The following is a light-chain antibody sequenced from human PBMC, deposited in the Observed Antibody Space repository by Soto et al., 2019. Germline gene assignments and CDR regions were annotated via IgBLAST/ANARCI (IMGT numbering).Light chain of an antibody. CDR1: SGDVGTYNL. Sequence: QSALTQPASVSGSPGQSITISCTGTSGDVGTYNLVSWYQQHPGKAPKFMIYEGSKRPSGVSNRFSGSKSGNTASLTISGLQAEDEADYYCCSYAGSSTFVFGSGTKLTVL. CDR3: CSYAGSSTFV. J-gene: IGLJ1*01. CDR2: EGS. V-gene: IGLV2-23*01.